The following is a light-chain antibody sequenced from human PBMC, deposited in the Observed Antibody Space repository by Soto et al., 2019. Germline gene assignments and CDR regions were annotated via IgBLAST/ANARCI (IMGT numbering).Light chain of an antibody. Sequence: DVVMTQSPLSLPVTLGQPASISCRSNQSLVHSDGIAYFSWFQQRPGRSPRRLIYKVSNRDSGVPASFICSGSGTDFALKISRVEAEDVGVYYCMQGTHWPITFGQVTRLEI. CDR2: KVS. CDR3: MQGTHWPIT. V-gene: IGKV2-30*02. J-gene: IGKJ5*01. CDR1: QSLVHSDGIAY.